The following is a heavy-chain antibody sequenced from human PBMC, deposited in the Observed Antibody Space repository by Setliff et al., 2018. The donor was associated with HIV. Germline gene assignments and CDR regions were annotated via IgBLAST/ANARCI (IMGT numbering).Heavy chain of an antibody. J-gene: IGHJ3*02. V-gene: IGHV1-69*05. Sequence: APVKVSCKASGGTFSSYAISWVRQAPGQGLEWMGGIIPIFGTANYAQKFQGRVTITTDESTSTAYMELSSLRSEDTAVYYCARDSSLVDTAMVTTLDAFDIWGQGTMVTVSS. CDR3: ARDSSLVDTAMVTTLDAFDI. CDR2: IIPIFGTA. CDR1: GGTFSSYA. D-gene: IGHD5-18*01.